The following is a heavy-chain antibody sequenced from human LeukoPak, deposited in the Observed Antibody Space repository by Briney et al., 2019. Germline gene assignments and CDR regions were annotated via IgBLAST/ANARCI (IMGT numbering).Heavy chain of an antibody. D-gene: IGHD1-26*01. Sequence: ASVKISCKASGYTFTCYDINWVRQATRQGLEWVGWMNPNSGNTGYAQKFQGRVTMTSDTSITTVYMELSSLRSEDTAVYYCARGRFRWELEIRDFDYWGQGTLVTVSS. CDR3: ARGRFRWELEIRDFDY. V-gene: IGHV1-8*01. J-gene: IGHJ4*02. CDR2: MNPNSGNT. CDR1: GYTFTCYD.